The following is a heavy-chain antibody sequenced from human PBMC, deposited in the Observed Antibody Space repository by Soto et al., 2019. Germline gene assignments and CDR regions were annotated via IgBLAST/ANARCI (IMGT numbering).Heavy chain of an antibody. J-gene: IGHJ6*02. CDR2: TRSNGEYT. V-gene: IGHV3-23*01. Sequence: GGSLRLSCAGSGFTFSDYAMTWIRQAPGKGLEWVSTTRSNGEYTYYGDSAKGRFTVSRDNSKNTLYLEMSSLRAEDTAVYYCAKDSRSVAVSAARAYGMDVWGQGTTVTVSS. CDR3: AKDSRSVAVSAARAYGMDV. CDR1: GFTFSDYA. D-gene: IGHD2-2*01.